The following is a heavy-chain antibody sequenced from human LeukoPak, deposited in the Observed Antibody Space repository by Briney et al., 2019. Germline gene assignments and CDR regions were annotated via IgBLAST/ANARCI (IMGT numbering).Heavy chain of an antibody. CDR3: ARGLGYNYGTGQPDY. CDR2: IISSSSYI. Sequence: GGSLRLSCAASGFSFSSYTMNWVRQAPGKGLEWVSSIISSSSYIYYADSVKGRFTISRDSSKNSLYLQMNSLRAEDTAVYYCARGLGYNYGTGQPDYWGQGTLVTVSS. D-gene: IGHD5-18*01. CDR1: GFSFSSYT. J-gene: IGHJ4*02. V-gene: IGHV3-21*06.